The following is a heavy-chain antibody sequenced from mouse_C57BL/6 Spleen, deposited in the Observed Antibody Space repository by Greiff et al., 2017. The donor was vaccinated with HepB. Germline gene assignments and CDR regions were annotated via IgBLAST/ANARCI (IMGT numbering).Heavy chain of an antibody. CDR1: GYTFTSYW. V-gene: IGHV1-7*01. CDR2: INPSSGYT. J-gene: IGHJ2*01. CDR3: AREPNGTSFDY. Sequence: VKLVESGAELVKPGASVKLSCKASGYTFTSYWMHWVKQRPGQGLEWMGYINPSSGYTKYNQKFKDKATLTAAKSSSTAYMQLSILTYEDSAVYYYAREPNGTSFDYWGQGTTLTVSS. D-gene: IGHD4-1*02.